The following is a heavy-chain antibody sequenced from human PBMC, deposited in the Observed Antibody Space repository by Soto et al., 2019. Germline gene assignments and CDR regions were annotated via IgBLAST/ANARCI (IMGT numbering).Heavy chain of an antibody. J-gene: IGHJ4*02. D-gene: IGHD3-3*01. CDR1: GYIFTTHG. CDR2: ISPYNGNT. CDR3: AAGVYDFWSGYHFDY. V-gene: IGHV1-18*01. Sequence: ASVKVSCKASGYIFTTHGITWVRQAPGQGLEWMGWISPYNGNTNYAQNLQGRVTLTTDTSTSTAYMELSSLRSEDTAVYYCAAGVYDFWSGYHFDYWGQGTLVTVSS.